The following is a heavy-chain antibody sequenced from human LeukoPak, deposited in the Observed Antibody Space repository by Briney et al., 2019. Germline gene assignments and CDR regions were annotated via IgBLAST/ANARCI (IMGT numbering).Heavy chain of an antibody. CDR1: GYTFTSYG. D-gene: IGHD1-26*01. J-gene: IGHJ4*02. V-gene: IGHV1-18*01. CDR3: AREQTYQWELTY. Sequence: AASVKVSCKASGYTFTSYGISWVRQAPGQGLEWMGWISAYNGNTNYAQKLQGRVTMTTDTSTTTAYMELKNLRSDDTAVYYCAREQTYQWELTYWGQGTLVTVSS. CDR2: ISAYNGNT.